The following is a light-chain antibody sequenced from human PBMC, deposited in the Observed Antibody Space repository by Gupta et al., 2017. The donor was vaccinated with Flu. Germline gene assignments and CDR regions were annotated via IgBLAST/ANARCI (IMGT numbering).Light chain of an antibody. CDR3: CSYAGSYAFV. J-gene: IGLJ1*01. CDR1: SSDVGGYNY. CDR2: DVD. V-gene: IGLV2-11*01. Sequence: QSALTQPRSVSWSPGQSVTISCTGTSSDVGGYNYVSWYQQHPGKAPKLMIYDVDERPSGVPDRFSGSKSGNTASLAISGLQAADEADYYCCSYAGSYAFVFGAGTQVTVL.